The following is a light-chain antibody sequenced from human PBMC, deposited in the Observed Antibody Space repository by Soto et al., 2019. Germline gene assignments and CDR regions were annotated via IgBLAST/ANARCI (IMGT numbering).Light chain of an antibody. CDR2: EVS. CDR1: SSDVGGYNY. J-gene: IGLJ1*01. CDR3: SSYAGGNDYV. V-gene: IGLV2-8*01. Sequence: QSALTQPPSASGSPGHSVTISCTGTSSDVGGYNYVSWYQQHPGKAPKLMIFEVSKRPSGVPDRFSGSKSGNTASLTVSGLQAEDEPHYYCSSYAGGNDYVFGTGTKVTVL.